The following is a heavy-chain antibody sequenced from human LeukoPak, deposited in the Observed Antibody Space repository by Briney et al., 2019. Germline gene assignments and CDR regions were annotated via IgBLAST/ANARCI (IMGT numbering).Heavy chain of an antibody. Sequence: GGSLRLSCAASGFSFTTYTMNWARQAPGKGLEWVSSISSSSAYIYYADSVKGRFTISRDNAKNSLYLQMNSLRAEDTAVYYCARDYYGDYSFDYWGQGTLVTVSS. CDR1: GFSFTTYT. CDR3: ARDYYGDYSFDY. CDR2: ISSSSAYI. J-gene: IGHJ4*02. D-gene: IGHD4-17*01. V-gene: IGHV3-21*01.